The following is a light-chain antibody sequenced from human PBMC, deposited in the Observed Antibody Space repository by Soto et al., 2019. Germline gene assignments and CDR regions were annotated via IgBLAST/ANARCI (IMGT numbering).Light chain of an antibody. Sequence: QSALTQPASVSGSPGQSIAISCTGTSSDVGGYNYVTWYQQHPGKAHKLMIYDVSNRPSGVSDRFAGSKSGNTASLTISGLQVEDEVDYSGKSYTSTSTDVFGAGTKLTVL. CDR3: KSYTSTSTDV. V-gene: IGLV2-14*03. CDR2: DVS. CDR1: SSDVGGYNY. J-gene: IGLJ2*01.